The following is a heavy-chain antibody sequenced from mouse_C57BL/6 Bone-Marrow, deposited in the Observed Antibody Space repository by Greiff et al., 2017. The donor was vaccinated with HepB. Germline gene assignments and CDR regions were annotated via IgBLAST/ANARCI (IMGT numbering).Heavy chain of an antibody. V-gene: IGHV1-76*01. J-gene: IGHJ3*01. CDR2: IYPGSGNT. Sequence: VQLQESGAELVRPGASVKLSCKASGYTFTDYYINWVKQRPGQGLEWIARIYPGSGNTYYNEKFKGKATLTAEKSSSTAYMQLSSLTSEDSAVYCCARSITTVPWFAYWGQGTLVTVSA. CDR3: ARSITTVPWFAY. CDR1: GYTFTDYY. D-gene: IGHD1-1*01.